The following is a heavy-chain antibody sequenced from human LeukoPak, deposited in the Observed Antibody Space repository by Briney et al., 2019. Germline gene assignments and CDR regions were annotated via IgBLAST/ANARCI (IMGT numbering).Heavy chain of an antibody. Sequence: PGGSLRLSCAASGXTVSSNYMSWVRQAPGKGLEWVSVIYSGGSTYYADSVKGRFTISRDNSKHTLYLQMSSLRAEDTAVYYCARVIVAAGTWYYFDYWGQGTLVTVSS. J-gene: IGHJ4*02. CDR3: ARVIVAAGTWYYFDY. CDR2: IYSGGST. D-gene: IGHD6-13*01. V-gene: IGHV3-53*01. CDR1: GXTVSSNY.